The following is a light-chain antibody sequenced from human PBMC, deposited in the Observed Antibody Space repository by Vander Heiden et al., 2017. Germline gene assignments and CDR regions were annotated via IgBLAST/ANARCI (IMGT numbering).Light chain of an antibody. V-gene: IGKV1-33*01. Sequence: DPVSITCQASQDISNYLTWYPQKSGKAPKLLFYDASNLETGVPSTSSASRSGTDFTFTISILHLEDIATYYCQQDANLPHTFGGGTKVEIK. CDR2: DAS. J-gene: IGKJ4*01. CDR1: QDISNY. CDR3: QQDANLPHT.